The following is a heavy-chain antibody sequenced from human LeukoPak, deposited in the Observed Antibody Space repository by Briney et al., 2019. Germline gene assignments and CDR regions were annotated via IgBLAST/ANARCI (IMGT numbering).Heavy chain of an antibody. V-gene: IGHV3-74*01. Sequence: GGSLRLSCAASGFTFSNYWMHWVRQAPGKGLVWVSRINTDGSRITYADSVKGRFTISRDNSKNTLYLQMNSLRAEDTAVYYCANDGSGSFDYWGQGTLVTVSS. D-gene: IGHD1-26*01. CDR2: INTDGSRI. J-gene: IGHJ4*02. CDR1: GFTFSNYW. CDR3: ANDGSGSFDY.